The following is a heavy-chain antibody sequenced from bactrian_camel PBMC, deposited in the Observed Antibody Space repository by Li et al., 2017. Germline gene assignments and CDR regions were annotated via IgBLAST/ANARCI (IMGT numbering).Heavy chain of an antibody. CDR1: TDMLSNYC. D-gene: IGHD3*01. CDR2: IDDDGTL. J-gene: IGHJ4*01. Sequence: HVQLVESGGGSVQPGGSLRLSCTSSTDMLSNYCMGWFRQAPGKRREGVASIDDDGTLSYLDSVRCRFTISQDHAKNTVYLQMNSLKPEDTAVYYCAATTNREDGDCSWTTWYTYWGQGTQVTVS. V-gene: IGHV3S53*01. CDR3: AATTNREDGDCSWTTWYTY.